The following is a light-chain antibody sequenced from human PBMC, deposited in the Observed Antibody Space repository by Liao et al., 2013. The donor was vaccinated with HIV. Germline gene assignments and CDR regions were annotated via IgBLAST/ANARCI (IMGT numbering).Light chain of an antibody. CDR2: QDN. CDR3: QVWDSSSDHYV. CDR1: KLGDKF. J-gene: IGLJ1*01. V-gene: IGLV3-1*01. Sequence: SYELTQPPSMSVSPGQTATITCSGDKLGDKFASWYQQKPGQSPVLVIYQDNKRPSGIPERFSGSNSGNTATLTISGTQAVDDADYYCQVWDSSSDHYVFGTGTKVTVL.